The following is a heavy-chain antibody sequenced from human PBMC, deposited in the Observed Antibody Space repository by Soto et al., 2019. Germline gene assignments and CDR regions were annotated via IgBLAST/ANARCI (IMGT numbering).Heavy chain of an antibody. CDR2: ISSDGSNK. V-gene: IGHV3-30*18. J-gene: IGHJ6*02. CDR1: GLTFSSYG. D-gene: IGHD3-3*01. Sequence: GGSLRLSCAASGLTFSSYGMHWVRQAPGKGLEWVAVISSDGSNKYYADSVKGRFTISRDFSKNTLYLQMNSLRAEDTAVYYCAKDQAKSNYEDNGYYGMDVWGQGTTVTVSS. CDR3: AKDQAKSNYEDNGYYGMDV.